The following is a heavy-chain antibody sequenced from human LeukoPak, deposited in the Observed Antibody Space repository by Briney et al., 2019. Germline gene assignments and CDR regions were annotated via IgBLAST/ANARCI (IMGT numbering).Heavy chain of an antibody. Sequence: SVKVSCKASGYAFKKYAVSWVRQAPGQGLEWLGWISTYNGDTNYAQNFKGRVTMTTDTSTSTAYMELRSLRSDDTAVYYCTRDPSNSSGWYIYFDYWGQGALVTVSS. CDR2: ISTYNGDT. CDR3: TRDPSNSSGWYIYFDY. V-gene: IGHV1-18*01. J-gene: IGHJ4*02. D-gene: IGHD6-19*01. CDR1: GYAFKKYA.